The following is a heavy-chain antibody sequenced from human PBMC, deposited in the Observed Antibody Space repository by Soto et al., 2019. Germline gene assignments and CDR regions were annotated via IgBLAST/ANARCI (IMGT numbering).Heavy chain of an antibody. CDR3: VVAAQTYFFDY. Sequence: QFQLVQSGAEVKKPGASVKVSCKASGYTFTRYGISWVRQAPGKGLEWMGWISAYNGNTNYAQNLQGRVTMTTDTSTSTAYMELRSLRSDDTAVYYCVVAAQTYFFDYWGQGTLVTVSS. J-gene: IGHJ4*02. D-gene: IGHD2-15*01. CDR2: ISAYNGNT. V-gene: IGHV1-18*01. CDR1: GYTFTRYG.